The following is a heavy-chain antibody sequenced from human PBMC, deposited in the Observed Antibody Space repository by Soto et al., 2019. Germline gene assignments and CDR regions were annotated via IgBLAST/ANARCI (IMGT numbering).Heavy chain of an antibody. CDR2: INPRDGST. J-gene: IGHJ4*02. CDR3: AREMPTRRGSPFDY. D-gene: IGHD3-16*01. CDR1: GYPFTTYY. V-gene: IGHV1-46*01. Sequence: QVQLVQSGAEVKKPGASVRISCTASGYPFTTYYIHWVRQAPGQGLEWLGFINPRDGSTTYPQKFQGRVIMTRDTSTTTVYMEMRSLRYEDTAIYYCAREMPTRRGSPFDYWGQRTLVTVSS.